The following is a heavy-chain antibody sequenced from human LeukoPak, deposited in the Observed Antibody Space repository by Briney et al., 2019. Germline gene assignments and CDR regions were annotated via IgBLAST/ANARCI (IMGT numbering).Heavy chain of an antibody. CDR1: GDSVSGNSAVA. D-gene: IGHD2/OR15-2a*01. V-gene: IGHV6-1*01. CDR2: TYYRSKWNN. CDR3: ARGRNSGFDY. Sequence: SQTLSLTCAISGDSVSGNSAVAWNWPRQSPSRGVEWLGRTYYRSKWNNDYAVSVKSRITINPDTPKNQFSLHLNSVTPEDTAVYYRARGRNSGFDYWGQGTLVTASS. J-gene: IGHJ4*02.